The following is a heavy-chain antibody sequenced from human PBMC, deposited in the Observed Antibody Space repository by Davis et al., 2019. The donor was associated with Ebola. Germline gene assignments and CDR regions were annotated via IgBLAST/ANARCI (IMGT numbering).Heavy chain of an antibody. CDR1: GFTFSSYW. CDR3: ARAGGTYCSGGSCPWDY. Sequence: GGSLRLSCAVSGFTFSSYWMNWVRQAPGKGLEWVAIIKQDGSEKYYVDSVKGRFTISRDNAKNSLFLQMDSLRAEDTAVYYCARAGGTYCSGGSCPWDYWGQGTLVTVSS. V-gene: IGHV3-7*01. D-gene: IGHD2-15*01. CDR2: IKQDGSEK. J-gene: IGHJ4*02.